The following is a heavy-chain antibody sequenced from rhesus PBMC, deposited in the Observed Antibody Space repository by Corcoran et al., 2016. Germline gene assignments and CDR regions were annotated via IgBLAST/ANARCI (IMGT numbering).Heavy chain of an antibody. J-gene: IGHJ4*01. V-gene: IGHV4-143*01. CDR3: AAYSSGWSFFDY. CDR1: GGTISGYYS. D-gene: IGHD6S26*01. CDR2: IYGNSAST. Sequence: QVQLQESGPGLVKPSETLSLTCTVSGGTISGYYSWRWIRQPPGKGLEWIGGIYGNSASTYYNPSLKSRVTISKYTSKNQFSLKLSSVTAADTAVYYCAAYSSGWSFFDYWGQGVLVTVSS.